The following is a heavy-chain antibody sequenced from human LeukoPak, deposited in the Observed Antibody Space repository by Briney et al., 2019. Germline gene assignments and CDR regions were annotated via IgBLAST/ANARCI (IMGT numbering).Heavy chain of an antibody. CDR2: ISSSSSYI. D-gene: IGHD3-16*01. CDR1: GFTFSSYS. V-gene: IGHV3-21*01. Sequence: GGSLRLSCAASGFTFSSYSMNWVRQAPGKGLEWVSSISSSSSYIYYADSVKGRFTISRDNAKNSLYLQMNSLRAEDTAVYYCAREGGDGFLKGRYYFDYWGQGTLVTVSS. J-gene: IGHJ4*02. CDR3: AREGGDGFLKGRYYFDY.